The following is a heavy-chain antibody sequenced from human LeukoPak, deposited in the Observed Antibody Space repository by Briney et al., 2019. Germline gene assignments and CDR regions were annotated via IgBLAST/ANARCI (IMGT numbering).Heavy chain of an antibody. J-gene: IGHJ4*02. V-gene: IGHV1-46*01. CDR2: IYPSGGST. CDR1: GYSFTSYQ. CDR3: ARDRGSTTNHFDY. Sequence: ASVKVSCKASGYSFTSYQMHWVRQAPGQGLECMGIIYPSGGSTGYAQKFQGRVTMTRDMSTSTVYMELSSLRSDDTAVYFCARDRGSTTNHFDYWGQGTLVTVSS. D-gene: IGHD1-1*01.